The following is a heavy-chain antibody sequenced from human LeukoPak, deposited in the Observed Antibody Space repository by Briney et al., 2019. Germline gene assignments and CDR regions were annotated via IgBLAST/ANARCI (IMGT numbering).Heavy chain of an antibody. D-gene: IGHD3-10*01. V-gene: IGHV3-53*01. J-gene: IGHJ6*03. CDR1: GFTVRSNY. Sequence: GGSLRLSCAASGFTVRSNYMSWVRQPPGKGLEWVSVIYSGGRTYYADSVKGRFTISRDNSKNTLYLQMNSLRAEDTAVYYCARVLSGRGSLYSYYYYMDVWGKGTTVTISS. CDR2: IYSGGRT. CDR3: ARVLSGRGSLYSYYYYMDV.